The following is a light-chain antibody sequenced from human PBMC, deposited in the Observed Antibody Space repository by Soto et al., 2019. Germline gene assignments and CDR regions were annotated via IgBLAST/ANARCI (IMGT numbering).Light chain of an antibody. J-gene: IGKJ5*01. CDR2: DAS. CDR1: QDIGNY. CDR3: QKYDSLPT. Sequence: DIQMTQSPSSLSPSVGDRVTITCQASQDIGNYLSWYQQKPGKAPTLLIYDASNLETGVPSRFSGSGSGTDFTFTISSLQPEDIATYYCQKYDSLPTFGQGTRLEIK. V-gene: IGKV1-33*01.